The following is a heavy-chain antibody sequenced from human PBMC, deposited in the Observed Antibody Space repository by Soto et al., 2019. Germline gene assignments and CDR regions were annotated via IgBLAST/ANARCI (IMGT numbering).Heavy chain of an antibody. J-gene: IGHJ6*02. D-gene: IGHD3-22*01. CDR1: GGSISSGDYY. CDR2: IYYSGST. CDR3: ARGGKYDSSGSHYYYYGMDV. V-gene: IGHV4-30-4*01. Sequence: QVQLQESGPGLVKPSQTLSLTCTVSGGSISSGDYYWTWIRQPPGKGLEWIGYIYYSGSTYYNPSLKCRVIISIDTSKNHFSLKLYSVTAADTAVYYCARGGKYDSSGSHYYYYGMDVWGQGTTVTVSS.